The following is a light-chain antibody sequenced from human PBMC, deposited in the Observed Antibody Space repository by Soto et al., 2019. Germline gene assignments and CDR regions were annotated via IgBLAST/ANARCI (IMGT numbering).Light chain of an antibody. CDR2: KAS. CDR1: QTIRSC. CDR3: QQHNKFFPT. J-gene: IGKJ2*01. Sequence: DIQMTQSPSALSASVGDRVTITCRASQTIRSCLAWYQKKPGKAPNLLIQKASTLQSGVPSRFSGSGSGTEFTLTISSLQPDDFATYYCQQHNKFFPTFGQGTKLEIK. V-gene: IGKV1-5*03.